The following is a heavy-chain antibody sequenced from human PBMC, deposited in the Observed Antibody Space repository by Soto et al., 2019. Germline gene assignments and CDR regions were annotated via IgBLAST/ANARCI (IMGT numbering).Heavy chain of an antibody. CDR1: GGSISSSSYY. Sequence: QLQLQESGPGLVKPSETLSLTCTVSGGSISSSSYYWGWIRQPPGKGLEWIGSIYYSGSTYYNPSLKSRVSIPVDTSKNHFSLKLRSVTAADTAVYYCARTGLQPGLWFSGRFWGFGELSDFDYWGQGTLVTVSS. CDR2: IYYSGST. D-gene: IGHD3-10*01. V-gene: IGHV4-39*01. J-gene: IGHJ4*02. CDR3: ARTGLQPGLWFSGRFWGFGELSDFDY.